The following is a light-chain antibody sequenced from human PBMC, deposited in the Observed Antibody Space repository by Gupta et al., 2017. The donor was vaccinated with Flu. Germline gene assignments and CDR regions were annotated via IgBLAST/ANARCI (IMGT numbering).Light chain of an antibody. J-gene: IGKJ4*01. V-gene: IGKV4-1*01. CDR1: QSVFSNSENC. CDR2: WAS. Sequence: DIVITQSLASLAVSLRERATIGCKSSQSVFSNSENCLVWYQQKAGQPPKLLIYWASTRYSGVPDRFSGSGSGTDFTLTISSLQAEDVAVYYCQQCYSTPLTFGGGTKVEIK. CDR3: QQCYSTPLT.